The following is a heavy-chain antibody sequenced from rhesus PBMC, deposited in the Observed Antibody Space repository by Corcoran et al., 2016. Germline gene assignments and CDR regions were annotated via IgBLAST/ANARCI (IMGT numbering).Heavy chain of an antibody. CDR1: GGPIRSNY. V-gene: IGHV4-147*01. Sequence: QVQLQESGPGLVKPSETLSLTCAVSGGPIRSNYWSWIRQPPGKGLEWIGRIYGSSGSTSYNPSLTSRVTISTDTSKNQFSLKLSSVTAADTVVYYCAKGYSYSLGFDYWGQGVLVTVSS. CDR2: IYGSSGST. CDR3: AKGYSYSLGFDY. J-gene: IGHJ4*01. D-gene: IGHD5-12*01.